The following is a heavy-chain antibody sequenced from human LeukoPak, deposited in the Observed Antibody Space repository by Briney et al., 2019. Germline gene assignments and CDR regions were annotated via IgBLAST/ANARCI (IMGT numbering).Heavy chain of an antibody. CDR3: ARDPLIMVMGGSGSYSWFDP. J-gene: IGHJ5*02. Sequence: VASVKVSCKAFGYTFTGYYMHWVRQAPGQGLEWMGWINPNSGGTNYAQKFQGRVTMTRDTSISTAYMELSRLRSDDTAVYYCARDPLIMVMGGSGSYSWFDPWGQGTLVTVSS. V-gene: IGHV1-2*02. CDR2: INPNSGGT. CDR1: GYTFTGYY. D-gene: IGHD3-10*01.